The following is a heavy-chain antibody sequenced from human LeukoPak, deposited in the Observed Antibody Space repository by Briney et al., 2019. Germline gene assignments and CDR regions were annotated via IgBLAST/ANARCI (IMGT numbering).Heavy chain of an antibody. CDR3: AAKGKMEWEVGLHY. CDR1: GYSLTELA. D-gene: IGHD3-3*01. J-gene: IGHJ4*02. V-gene: IGHV1-24*01. CDR2: FDTEDGET. Sequence: ASVKVSCKVSGYSLTELAIHWVRQAPGKGLEWLGGFDTEDGETIYALKLQGRVTLTEDTSTDTAYMELTSLRSEDTAIYYCAAKGKMEWEVGLHYWGQGTLVTVSS.